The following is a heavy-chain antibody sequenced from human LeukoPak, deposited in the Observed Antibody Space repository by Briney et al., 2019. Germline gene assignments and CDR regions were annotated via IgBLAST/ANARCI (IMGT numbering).Heavy chain of an antibody. J-gene: IGHJ4*02. D-gene: IGHD1-26*01. V-gene: IGHV3-23*01. Sequence: GALRLSCAASGFTFSSYAMSWVRQAPGKGLEWVSAISGSGGSTYYADSVKGRFTISRDNSKNTLYLQMNSLRAEDTAVYYCAKDPRWELLPEGDYWGQGTLVTVSS. CDR1: GFTFSSYA. CDR2: ISGSGGST. CDR3: AKDPRWELLPEGDY.